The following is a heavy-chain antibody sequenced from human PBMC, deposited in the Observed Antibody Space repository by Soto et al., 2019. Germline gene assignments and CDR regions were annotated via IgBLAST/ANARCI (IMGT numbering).Heavy chain of an antibody. CDR1: GFNFRTYG. V-gene: IGHV3-30*03. CDR3: ARGTDYADLGNAEYFHP. J-gene: IGHJ1*01. D-gene: IGHD4-17*01. Sequence: QVQLVESGGGVVQPGRSLRLSCAASGFNFRTYGIHWVRQAPGKGLEWVALISKDGSHSYYAHSVKGRFTTSRDNSQNKAFLQVTSLRADDTAVYFCARGTDYADLGNAEYFHPLGQGTLVTVSS. CDR2: ISKDGSHS.